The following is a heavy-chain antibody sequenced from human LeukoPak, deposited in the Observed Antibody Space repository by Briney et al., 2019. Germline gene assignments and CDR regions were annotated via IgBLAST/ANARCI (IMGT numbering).Heavy chain of an antibody. J-gene: IGHJ6*02. V-gene: IGHV1-2*02. D-gene: IGHD3-9*01. CDR3: ALVYYDILTGNYYYYYGMDV. CDR2: INPNNGAT. CDR1: GYTFTGYY. Sequence: ASVKVSCKASGYTFTGYYIHWVRQAPGQGLEWMAWINPNNGATNYAQNFLGRVTMTRDTSISTAYMELSRLSSDDTAVYYCALVYYDILTGNYYYYYGMDVRGQGTTVTVSS.